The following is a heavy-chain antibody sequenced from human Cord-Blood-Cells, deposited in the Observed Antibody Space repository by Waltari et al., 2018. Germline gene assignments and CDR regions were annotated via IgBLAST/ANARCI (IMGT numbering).Heavy chain of an antibody. CDR3: ARGWGRTGIDY. J-gene: IGHJ4*02. D-gene: IGHD3-16*01. CDR1: GGSFSGYY. CDR2: SNQSGST. Sequence: QVQLQQWGAGLLKPSETLSLTCAVYGGSFSGYYWSWIRQPPGKGLEWIGGSNQSGSTNYTPSLMSRVTISVDTSKNQFALKLSSVTAADTAVYYCARGWGRTGIDYWGQGTLVTVSS. V-gene: IGHV4-34*01.